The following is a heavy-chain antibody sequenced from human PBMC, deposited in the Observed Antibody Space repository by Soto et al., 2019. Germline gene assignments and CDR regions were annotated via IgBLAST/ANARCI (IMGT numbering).Heavy chain of an antibody. D-gene: IGHD5-18*01. CDR1: GGSITNYY. Sequence: SETLSLTCSVSGGSITNYYWNWIRQTPGKGLEWIGYIYHTGSTSKNPSLKSRVTLSLDTSKNQLTLNLTSVTAADTAIYYCARSVNRGYSYGYGHWGQGTLVTVSS. CDR2: IYHTGST. J-gene: IGHJ4*02. V-gene: IGHV4-59*01. CDR3: ARSVNRGYSYGYGH.